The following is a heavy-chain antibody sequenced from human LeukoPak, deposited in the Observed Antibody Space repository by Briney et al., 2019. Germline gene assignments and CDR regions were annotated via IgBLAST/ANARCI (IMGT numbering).Heavy chain of an antibody. J-gene: IGHJ4*02. V-gene: IGHV3-23*01. CDR1: GFTFSDYA. CDR3: ARGAEGSSSPFDY. Sequence: GGSLRLSCAASGFTFSDYAMSWVRQAPGKGLEWVSGISSSGGSTYYADSVKGRFTISRDNSKNTLYLQMNSLRAEDTAVYYCARGAEGSSSPFDYWGQGTLVTVSS. D-gene: IGHD6-6*01. CDR2: ISSSGGST.